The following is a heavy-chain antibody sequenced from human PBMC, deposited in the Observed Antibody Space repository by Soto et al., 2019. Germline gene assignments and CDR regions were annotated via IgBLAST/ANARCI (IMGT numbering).Heavy chain of an antibody. CDR3: ARVLLLPNPAADF. D-gene: IGHD2-21*01. Sequence: QVHLVQSGAEVRKPGASVKVSCKTSGYTFTTYGIIWVRQAPGQHLEWLGWISARNGDTNYAPGFQGRVTLTTDTSTSTAYIELKNLRSDGTAVYFCARVLLLPNPAADFWGQGTLVTVAS. V-gene: IGHV1-18*04. CDR1: GYTFTTYG. J-gene: IGHJ4*02. CDR2: ISARNGDT.